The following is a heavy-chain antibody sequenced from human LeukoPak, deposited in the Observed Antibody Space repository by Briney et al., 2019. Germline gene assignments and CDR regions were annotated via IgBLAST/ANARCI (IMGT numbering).Heavy chain of an antibody. V-gene: IGHV4-59*08. Sequence: SVTLSLTCTVSGGSISSYSWSWIRQPPGKGLEWIGYIYYSGSTNYNPSLESRVTISVDTSKNRFSLKLSSVTAADTPVYYCARHGVAVASFDYWGQGTLVTVSS. CDR2: IYYSGST. J-gene: IGHJ4*02. CDR1: GGSISSYS. D-gene: IGHD6-19*01. CDR3: ARHGVAVASFDY.